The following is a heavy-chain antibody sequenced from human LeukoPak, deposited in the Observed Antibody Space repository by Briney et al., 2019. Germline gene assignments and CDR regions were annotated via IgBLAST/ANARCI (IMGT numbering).Heavy chain of an antibody. J-gene: IGHJ4*02. Sequence: QPGGSLRLSCAASGFSFSSNPMSWVRQAPGKGLEWVAGTSGSGGDTSYADSVKGRFTISRDNSKNTLYLQMNSLRADDTAVYYCAKKYSGLQPFDSWGQGTLVTVSS. CDR1: GFSFSSNP. CDR2: TSGSGGDT. CDR3: AKKYSGLQPFDS. D-gene: IGHD2-15*01. V-gene: IGHV3-23*01.